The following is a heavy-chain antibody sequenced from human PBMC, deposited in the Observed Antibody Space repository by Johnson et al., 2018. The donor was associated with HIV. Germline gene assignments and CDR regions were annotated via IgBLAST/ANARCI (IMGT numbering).Heavy chain of an antibody. CDR1: GFTFSSYA. CDR2: ISGTGGST. J-gene: IGHJ3*01. Sequence: VQLVESGGDLVQPGGSLGLSCAASGFTFSSYAMSWVRQAPGRGLEWVSSISGTGGSTYYADSVKGRFTISRDNSKNTLFLKMNSLRAEDTAVYYCAKERGISGGFDFWGQGTRVTVSS. D-gene: IGHD2-15*01. CDR3: AKERGISGGFDF. V-gene: IGHV3-23*04.